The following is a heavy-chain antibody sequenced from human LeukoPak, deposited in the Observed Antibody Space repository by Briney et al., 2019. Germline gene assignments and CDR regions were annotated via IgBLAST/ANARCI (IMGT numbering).Heavy chain of an antibody. D-gene: IGHD6-19*01. Sequence: ASVKVSCKASGYTFNTYGISWVRQAPGQGLEWMGWISTYDGNTNYAQNLQGRATMTTDTSTRTAYMELRSLRSGDTAVYCCARWSYSSDWYFGTFDIWGQGTTVTISS. CDR3: ARWSYSSDWYFGTFDI. CDR1: GYTFNTYG. V-gene: IGHV1-18*01. J-gene: IGHJ3*02. CDR2: ISTYDGNT.